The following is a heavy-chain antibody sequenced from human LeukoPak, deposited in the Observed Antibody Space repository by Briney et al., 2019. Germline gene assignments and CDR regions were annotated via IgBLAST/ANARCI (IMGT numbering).Heavy chain of an antibody. CDR3: ARGSGWDFDY. CDR2: IYSGGST. CDR1: GFTFSSYA. Sequence: GGSLRLSCAASGFTFSSYAMNWVRQAPGKGLEWVSFIYSGGSTYYADSVKGRFTISRDNSKNTLYLQMNSLRAEDTAVYYCARGSGWDFDYWGQGTLVTVSS. J-gene: IGHJ4*02. D-gene: IGHD6-19*01. V-gene: IGHV3-66*01.